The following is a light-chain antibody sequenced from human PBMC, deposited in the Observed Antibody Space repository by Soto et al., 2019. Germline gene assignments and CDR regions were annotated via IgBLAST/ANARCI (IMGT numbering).Light chain of an antibody. Sequence: QSVLTQPASVSGSPGQSVTISCSGSSSDVGAYNYVSWYQRHPGKAPKLMIYDVTNRPSGVSNRFSGSKSGNTASLTISGLQAEDEADYFCSSYTSSSTVEFGGGTKLTVL. CDR2: DVT. CDR1: SSDVGAYNY. V-gene: IGLV2-14*01. J-gene: IGLJ3*02. CDR3: SSYTSSSTVE.